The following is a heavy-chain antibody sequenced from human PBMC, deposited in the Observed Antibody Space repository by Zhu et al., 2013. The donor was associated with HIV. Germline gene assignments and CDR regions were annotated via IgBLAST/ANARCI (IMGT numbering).Heavy chain of an antibody. CDR1: GGTFSSYA. Sequence: QVQLVQSGAEVKKPGSSVKVSCKASGGTFSSYAISWVRQAPGQGLEWMGGIIPIFGTANYAQKFQGRVTITADESTSTAYMELSSLRSEDTAVYYCARGRLSPTTVTPGNGMDVWGQGTTVTVSS. J-gene: IGHJ6*02. CDR3: ARGRLSPTTVTPGNGMDV. V-gene: IGHV1-69*01. D-gene: IGHD4-17*01. CDR2: IIPIFGTA.